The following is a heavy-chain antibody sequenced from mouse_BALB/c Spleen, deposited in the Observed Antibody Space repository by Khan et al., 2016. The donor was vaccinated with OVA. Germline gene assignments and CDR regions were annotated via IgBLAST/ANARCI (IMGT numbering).Heavy chain of an antibody. J-gene: IGHJ4*01. CDR3: ASGGGMDY. CDR1: GYSITSHYS. Sequence: VQLKESGPGLVKPSQSLSLTCTVIGYSITSHYSWNWIRQFPGNKLEWMAYITYSGITAYNPSLKSRISITRDTSKNQFFLQLNSVTTEDTATYFCASGGGMDYWGQGTSVTVSS. CDR2: ITYSGIT. V-gene: IGHV3-2*02.